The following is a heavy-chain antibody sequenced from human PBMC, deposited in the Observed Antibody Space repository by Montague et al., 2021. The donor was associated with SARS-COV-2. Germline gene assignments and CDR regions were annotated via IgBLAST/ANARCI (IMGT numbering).Heavy chain of an antibody. V-gene: IGHV4-61*02. D-gene: IGHD6-19*01. Sequence: TLSLTYTVSGGSISSGSYYWSWIRQPAGKGLEWIGRIPISGSTNYNPSLKSRVTISVDTSKNQFSLKLSSVTAADTAVYYCARDIAVAGLFDYWGQGTLVTVSS. CDR3: ARDIAVAGLFDY. CDR2: IPISGST. CDR1: GGSISSGSYY. J-gene: IGHJ4*02.